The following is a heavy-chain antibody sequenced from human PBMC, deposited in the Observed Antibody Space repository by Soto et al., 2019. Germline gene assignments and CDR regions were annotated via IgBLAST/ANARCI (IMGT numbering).Heavy chain of an antibody. D-gene: IGHD3-10*01. CDR3: ARELLWFGETTLTYYYYGMDV. CDR2: TYYRSKWYN. J-gene: IGHJ6*02. Sequence: SQTLSLTCAISGDSVSSNSAAWNWIRQSPSRGLEWLGRTYYRSKWYNDYAVSVKSRITINPDTSKNQFSLQLNSVTPEDTAVYYFARELLWFGETTLTYYYYGMDVWGQGTTVTVSS. CDR1: GDSVSSNSAA. V-gene: IGHV6-1*01.